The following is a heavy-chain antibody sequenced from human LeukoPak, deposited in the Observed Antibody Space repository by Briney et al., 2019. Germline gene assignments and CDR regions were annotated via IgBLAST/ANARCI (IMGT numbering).Heavy chain of an antibody. CDR3: ARGRYVYCSSTSCYPRRAAFDI. J-gene: IGHJ3*02. CDR1: GGSFSGYY. CDR2: INHSGST. D-gene: IGHD2-2*01. Sequence: SETLSLTCAVYGGSFSGYYWSWIRQPPGKGLEWIGEINHSGSTNYNPSLKSRVTISVDTSKNQFSLKLSSVTAADTAVYYCARGRYVYCSSTSCYPRRAAFDIWGQGTMVTVSS. V-gene: IGHV4-34*01.